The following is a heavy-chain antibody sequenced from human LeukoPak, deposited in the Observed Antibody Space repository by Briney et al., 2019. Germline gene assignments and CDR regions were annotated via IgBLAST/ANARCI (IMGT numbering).Heavy chain of an antibody. CDR2: ISCSGGNT. CDR1: GFTFSSYS. V-gene: IGHV3-23*01. Sequence: PGGSLVLSCAASGFTFSSYSMSWVRPAPGKGLEWVSSISCSGGNTYYPDSMKGRFTISRDNSKNTLYLQMNSLRAEDTAVYYCAKMSSSWTYYYGMDVWGQGTTVTVSS. D-gene: IGHD6-13*01. J-gene: IGHJ6*02. CDR3: AKMSSSWTYYYGMDV.